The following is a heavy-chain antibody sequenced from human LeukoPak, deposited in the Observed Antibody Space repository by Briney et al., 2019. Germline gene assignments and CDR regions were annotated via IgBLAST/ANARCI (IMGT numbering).Heavy chain of an antibody. Sequence: ASVKVSCKASGYTFTSFGISWVRQAPGQGLEWMGWISAYNANTNFAQNLQGRVTMTTDTSTSTAYMELRSLRSDDTAVYYCAREVGRGFDYWGQGTLVTVSS. CDR3: AREVGRGFDY. J-gene: IGHJ4*02. V-gene: IGHV1-18*01. D-gene: IGHD1-26*01. CDR1: GYTFTSFG. CDR2: ISAYNANT.